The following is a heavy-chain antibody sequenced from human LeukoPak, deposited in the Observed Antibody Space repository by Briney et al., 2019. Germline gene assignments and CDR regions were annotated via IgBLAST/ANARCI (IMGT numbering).Heavy chain of an antibody. D-gene: IGHD6-19*01. CDR3: ARTGNSYGSGWYDGRDWFDP. CDR1: GYTFTSYD. Sequence: GASVKVSCKASGYTFTSYDISWVRQAPGQGLEWMGGIIPIFGTANYAQKFQGRVAITADESTSTAYMELSSLRSEDTAVYYCARTGNSYGSGWYDGRDWFDPWGQGTLVTVSS. J-gene: IGHJ5*02. V-gene: IGHV1-69*13. CDR2: IIPIFGTA.